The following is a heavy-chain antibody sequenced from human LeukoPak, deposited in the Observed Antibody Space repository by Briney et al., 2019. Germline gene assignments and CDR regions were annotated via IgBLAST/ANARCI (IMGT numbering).Heavy chain of an antibody. CDR3: ATSYDMGWLIGY. CDR2: IKQDGSEK. V-gene: IGHV3-7*03. Sequence: GGPLRHSRAPSGFPLGDTWMNWVRQVPGQALEWVANIKQDGSEKFYVASVKGRFTISIDNGKSSLYLQMNSLRAEDTALYYCATSYDMGWLIGYWGQGTLVTVSS. CDR1: GFPLGDTW. D-gene: IGHD3/OR15-3a*01. J-gene: IGHJ4*02.